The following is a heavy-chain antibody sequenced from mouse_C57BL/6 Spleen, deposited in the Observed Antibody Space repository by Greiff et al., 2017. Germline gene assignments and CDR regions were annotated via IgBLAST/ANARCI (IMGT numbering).Heavy chain of an antibody. Sequence: EVQLQQSGPELVKPGASVKISCKASGYSFTDYNMNWVKQSNGKSLEWIGVINPNYGTTSYNQKFKGKATLTVDQSSSTAYMQLNSLTSEVSAVYYCGRGRDYDFYAMGGWGQGTSVTVSS. CDR3: GRGRDYDFYAMGG. CDR1: GYSFTDYN. D-gene: IGHD2-4*01. J-gene: IGHJ4*01. V-gene: IGHV1-39*01. CDR2: INPNYGTT.